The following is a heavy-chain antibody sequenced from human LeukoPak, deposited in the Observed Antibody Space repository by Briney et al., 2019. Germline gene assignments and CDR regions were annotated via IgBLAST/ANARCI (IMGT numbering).Heavy chain of an antibody. CDR2: IYYSGST. CDR1: GGSISSYY. D-gene: IGHD6-13*01. J-gene: IGHJ4*02. V-gene: IGHV4-59*01. Sequence: PSETLPLTCTVSGGSISSYYWSWIRQPPGKGLEWIGYIYYSGSTNYNPSLKSRVTISVDTSKNQFSLKLSSVTAADTAVYHCAGSYIGYSSSWYEFDYWGQGTLVTVSS. CDR3: AGSYIGYSSSWYEFDY.